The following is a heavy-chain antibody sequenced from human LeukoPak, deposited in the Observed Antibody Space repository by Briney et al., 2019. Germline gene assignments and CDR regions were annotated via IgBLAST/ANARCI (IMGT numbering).Heavy chain of an antibody. V-gene: IGHV4-59*01. Sequence: PSETLSLTCTVSGGSISSYYWSWIRQPPGKGLEWIGYIYYSGGTNYNPSLKSRVTISVDTSKNQFSLKLSSVTAADTAVYYCARPSSDSSSWYAGAFDIWGQGTLVTVSS. D-gene: IGHD6-13*01. CDR1: GGSISSYY. CDR3: ARPSSDSSSWYAGAFDI. CDR2: IYYSGGT. J-gene: IGHJ4*02.